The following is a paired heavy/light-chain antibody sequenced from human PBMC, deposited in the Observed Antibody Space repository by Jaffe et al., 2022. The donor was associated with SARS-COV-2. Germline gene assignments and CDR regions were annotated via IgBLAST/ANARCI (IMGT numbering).Heavy chain of an antibody. CDR2: IDSSSNAM. Sequence: EVQLLESGGGLVQPGGSLSLSCAASGFTFSLYTMNWVRQAPGRGLEWVSYIDSSSNAMYYADSVKGRFTISRDNAKNSLFLQMNTLRDEDTAVYYCVRDHYCRSADCLLGIYQDYYGMDVWGQGTTVTVSS. D-gene: IGHD2-15*01. J-gene: IGHJ6*02. CDR3: VRDHYCRSADCLLGIYQDYYGMDV. V-gene: IGHV3-48*02. CDR1: GFTFSLYT.
Light chain of an antibody. CDR3: GTWDSSLSAWV. CDR1: NSNIGNNY. Sequence: QSGLTQPPSVSAAPGQKVTISCSGSNSNIGNNYLSWYQQLPGTAPKLLIYGNNKRPSGIPDRFSGSKSGTSATLGITGLHIGDEADYYCGTWDSSLSAWVFGGGTKLTVL. V-gene: IGLV1-51*01. J-gene: IGLJ3*02. CDR2: GNN.